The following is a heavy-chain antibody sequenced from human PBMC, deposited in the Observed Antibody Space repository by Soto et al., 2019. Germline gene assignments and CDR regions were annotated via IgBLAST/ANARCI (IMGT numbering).Heavy chain of an antibody. V-gene: IGHV1-69*12. CDR2: IIPEFARA. CDR1: GGTSSSYA. CDR3: AREVMPHSSGWHY. Sequence: QVQLVQSGAEVKKPGSSVKVSCKAPGGTSSSYAIIWVRQAPGQGLEWMGEIIPEFARANYAQKFQGRVTITADESTSTAYMELSSLTSDDTAVYYCAREVMPHSSGWHYWGQGTLVTVSS. D-gene: IGHD6-19*01. J-gene: IGHJ4*02.